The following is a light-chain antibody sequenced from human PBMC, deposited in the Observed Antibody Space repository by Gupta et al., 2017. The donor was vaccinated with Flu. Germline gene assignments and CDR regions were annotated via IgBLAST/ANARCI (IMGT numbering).Light chain of an antibody. CDR1: GNIY. CDR2: QVS. V-gene: IGKV2-30*01. J-gene: IGKJ1*01. CDR3: MRGSLCPWP. Sequence: GNIYLHWIQQRLGQSPRRLIYQVSHRASAVRDRFCGRSPGTDFTPQISRVEAEDVGVYYCMRGSLCPWPFGLGTTVEI.